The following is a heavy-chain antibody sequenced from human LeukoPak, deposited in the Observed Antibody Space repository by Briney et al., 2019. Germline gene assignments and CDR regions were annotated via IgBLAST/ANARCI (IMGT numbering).Heavy chain of an antibody. CDR3: ARESRSLGIGY. CDR1: GGSISSYY. D-gene: IGHD7-27*01. V-gene: IGHV4-59*01. Sequence: PSETLSLTCTVSGGSISSYYWSWIRQPPGKGLEWIGYIYYSGSTNYNPSLKSRVTISVDTSKNQFSLKLSSVTAADTAVYYCARESRSLGIGYWGQGTLVTVSS. CDR2: IYYSGST. J-gene: IGHJ4*02.